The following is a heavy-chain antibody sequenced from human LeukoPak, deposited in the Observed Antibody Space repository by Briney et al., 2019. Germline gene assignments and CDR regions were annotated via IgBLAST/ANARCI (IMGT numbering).Heavy chain of an antibody. D-gene: IGHD2-2*01. J-gene: IGHJ6*02. CDR2: ISAYNGNT. Sequence: ASVKVSCKASGYTFTSYGISWVRQAPGQGLEWMGWISAYNGNTKYSQKLQGRVTMTTDTSTSTAYMELRSLRSDDTAVYYCARDGDVVVPAVAQRPYYYYGMDVWGQXTTVTVSS. V-gene: IGHV1-18*01. CDR3: ARDGDVVVPAVAQRPYYYYGMDV. CDR1: GYTFTSYG.